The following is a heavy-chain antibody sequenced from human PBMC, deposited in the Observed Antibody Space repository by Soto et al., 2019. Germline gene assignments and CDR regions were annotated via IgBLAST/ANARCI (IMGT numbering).Heavy chain of an antibody. D-gene: IGHD5-12*01. J-gene: IGHJ5*02. V-gene: IGHV4-30-4*01. CDR3: ARGRGYSYGLDP. CDR2: ISYSGTT. Sequence: QVQLQESGPGLMKPSQTLSLTCTVSGDSISSVYNYWSWIRQPPGEGLEWIGFISYSGTTSYSPSLKSRLAISRDTSKNQFSLSLTSVTAADTAIYYCARGRGYSYGLDPWGQGTLVTVSS. CDR1: GDSISSVYNY.